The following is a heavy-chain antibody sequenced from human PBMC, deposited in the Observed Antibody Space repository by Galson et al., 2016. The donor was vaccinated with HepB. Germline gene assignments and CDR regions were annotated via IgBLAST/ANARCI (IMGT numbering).Heavy chain of an antibody. D-gene: IGHD2-2*01. CDR3: GRDPLSSKWSPYYFAMDV. CDR2: ISAYDGHT. V-gene: IGHV1-18*01. CDR1: GYSFTSYA. Sequence: SVKVSCKASGYSFTSYAITWVQQAPGLGLEWMGWISAYDGHTKYAQTLHDRVTMTIDTSTSTAYMELRSLRSDDTAVYYCGRDPLSSKWSPYYFAMDVWGQGTTVIVSS. J-gene: IGHJ6*02.